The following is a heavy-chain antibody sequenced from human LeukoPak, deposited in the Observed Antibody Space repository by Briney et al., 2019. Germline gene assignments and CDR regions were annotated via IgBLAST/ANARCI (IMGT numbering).Heavy chain of an antibody. CDR2: IYHSGST. D-gene: IGHD5-12*01. Sequence: KTSQTLSLTCAVSGGSISSGGYSWSWIRQPPGKGLEWIGYIYHSGSTYYNPSLKSRVTISVDRSKSQFSLKLSSVTAADTAVYYCARDDYRNAFDIWGQGTMVTVSS. V-gene: IGHV4-30-2*01. CDR3: ARDDYRNAFDI. CDR1: GGSISSGGYS. J-gene: IGHJ3*02.